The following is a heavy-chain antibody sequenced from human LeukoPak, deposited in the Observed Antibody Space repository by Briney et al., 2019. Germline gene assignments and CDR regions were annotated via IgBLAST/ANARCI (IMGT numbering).Heavy chain of an antibody. J-gene: IGHJ4*02. CDR2: IYFSGST. Sequence: SQTLSLTCTVSGGSISSGDYYWSWIRQPPGKGLEWIGYIYFSGSTSYNPSLKSRVTMSIDTSKNQLFLKLSSVTVADAAVYYCARTLQWYDSIWGGYRPSHFDYWGQGTLVTVSS. CDR1: GGSISSGDYY. D-gene: IGHD3-16*02. V-gene: IGHV4-30-4*01. CDR3: ARTLQWYDSIWGGYRPSHFDY.